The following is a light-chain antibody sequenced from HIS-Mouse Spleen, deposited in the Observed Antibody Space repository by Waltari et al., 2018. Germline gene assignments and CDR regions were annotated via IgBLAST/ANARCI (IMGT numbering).Light chain of an antibody. CDR2: DDS. V-gene: IGLV3-21*03. CDR1: NIGSKS. CDR3: QVWDSSSDHVV. Sequence: SYVLTQPPSVSVAPGKTARITCGGNNIGSKSVHWYQQKPGQAPVLVGYDDSDRPSGIPERFSGYKSGNTATLTISRVEAGDEADYYCQVWDSSSDHVVFGGGTKLTVL. J-gene: IGLJ2*01.